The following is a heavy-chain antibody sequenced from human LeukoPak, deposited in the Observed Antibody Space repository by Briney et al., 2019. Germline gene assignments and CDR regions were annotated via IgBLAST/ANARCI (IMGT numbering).Heavy chain of an antibody. J-gene: IGHJ4*02. V-gene: IGHV4-38-2*02. CDR1: GYSISNDYY. Sequence: PETLSLTCTVSGYSISNDYYWAWIRQTPGKGLEWIGSAYHSGETYHNPSLKSRVTISVDTSKNQFSLKLSSVTAADTAVYYCARRPMYYYGSGSYSDYWGQGTLVTVSS. D-gene: IGHD3-10*01. CDR3: ARRPMYYYGSGSYSDY. CDR2: AYHSGET.